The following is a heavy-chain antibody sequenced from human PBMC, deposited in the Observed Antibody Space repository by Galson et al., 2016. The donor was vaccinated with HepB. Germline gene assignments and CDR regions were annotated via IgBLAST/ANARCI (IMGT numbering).Heavy chain of an antibody. CDR2: TYYRSSWNT. V-gene: IGHV6-1*01. Sequence: CAISGDSVSSNTAARNWIRQSPSRGLEWLGRTYYRSSWNTDYAVSVRGRMIINSDTSKNQISLHLNSVTPEDTAVYYCARDEDVDYDFWTGFYLDSWGQGTLVTVSS. J-gene: IGHJ4*02. D-gene: IGHD3-3*01. CDR1: GDSVSSNTAA. CDR3: ARDEDVDYDFWTGFYLDS.